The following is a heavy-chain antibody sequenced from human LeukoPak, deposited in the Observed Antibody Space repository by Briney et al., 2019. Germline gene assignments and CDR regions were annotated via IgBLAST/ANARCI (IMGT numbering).Heavy chain of an antibody. D-gene: IGHD2-2*01. CDR2: VYYSGST. CDR3: ARGVDYSNLAFDI. CDR1: GGSISNHC. J-gene: IGHJ3*02. Sequence: SETLSLTCTVSGGSISNHCWSWIRQPPRKGPEWIGYVYYSGSTNYNPSLKSRVTISVDTSKNQFSLKLSSGTAADTAVYYCARGVDYSNLAFDIWGQGTMVTVSS. V-gene: IGHV4-59*11.